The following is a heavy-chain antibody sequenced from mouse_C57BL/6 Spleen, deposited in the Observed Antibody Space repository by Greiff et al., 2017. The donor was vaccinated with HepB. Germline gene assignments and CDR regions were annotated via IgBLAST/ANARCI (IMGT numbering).Heavy chain of an antibody. J-gene: IGHJ4*01. CDR1: GFTFSDYG. CDR2: ISSGSSTI. D-gene: IGHD1-1*01. CDR3: ATNYYGYAMDY. Sequence: EVKLMESGGGLVKPGGSLKLSCAASGFTFSDYGMHWVRQAPEKGLEWVAYISSGSSTIYYADTVKGRFTISRDNAKNTLFLQMTSLRTEDTAMYYCATNYYGYAMDYWGQGTSVTVSS. V-gene: IGHV5-17*01.